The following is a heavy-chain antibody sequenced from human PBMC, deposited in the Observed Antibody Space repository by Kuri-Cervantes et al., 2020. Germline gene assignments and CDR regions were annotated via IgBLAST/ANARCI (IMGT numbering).Heavy chain of an antibody. CDR2: ISAYNGNT. CDR1: GYTFTSYG. CDR3: ARSVVVEGIDP. J-gene: IGHJ5*02. V-gene: IGHV1-18*01. Sequence: ASVKVSCKASGYTFTSYGISWVRQAPGQGLEWMGWISAYNGNTNYAQKLQGRVTMTTDTSTSTAHMELRSLRSDDAAVYYCARSVVVEGIDPWGQGTLVTVSS. D-gene: IGHD2-15*01.